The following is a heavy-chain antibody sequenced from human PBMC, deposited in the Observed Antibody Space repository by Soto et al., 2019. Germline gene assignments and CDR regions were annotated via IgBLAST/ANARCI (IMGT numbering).Heavy chain of an antibody. CDR3: ATGDYYYFMDV. CDR2: IYYTGST. V-gene: IGHV4-61*08. CDR1: GGSISSGGYY. Sequence: SETLSLTCTVSGGSISSGGYYWSWIRQPPGKGLEWIGYIYYTGSTNYNPSLKSRVIISVDTSKNQFSLKLTSVTAADTAVYYCATGDYYYFMDVWGKGTTVTVSS. J-gene: IGHJ6*03.